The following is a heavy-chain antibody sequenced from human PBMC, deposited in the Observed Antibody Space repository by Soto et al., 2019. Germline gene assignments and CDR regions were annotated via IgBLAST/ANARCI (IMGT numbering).Heavy chain of an antibody. J-gene: IGHJ4*02. CDR3: AKTTNDFGY. V-gene: IGHV3-23*01. CDR2: ISGSGVST. Sequence: AISGSGVSTYYADSVKGRFTISRDNSKDTLYLQMNSLRAEDTAVYYCAKTTNDFGYWGQGTLVTVSS. D-gene: IGHD4-17*01.